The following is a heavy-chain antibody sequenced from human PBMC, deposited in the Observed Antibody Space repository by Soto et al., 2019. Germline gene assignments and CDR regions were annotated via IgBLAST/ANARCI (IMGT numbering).Heavy chain of an antibody. CDR2: ISSSSSTI. J-gene: IGHJ6*02. Sequence: GWSLRFSCAASGFTFSSYSMNWVRQAPGKGLEWVSYISSSSSTIYYADSVKGRFTISRDNAKNSLYLQMNSLRDEDTAVYYCASLPDYGSGSYYYYYGMDVWGQGTTVTVSS. V-gene: IGHV3-48*02. CDR3: ASLPDYGSGSYYYYYGMDV. CDR1: GFTFSSYS. D-gene: IGHD3-10*01.